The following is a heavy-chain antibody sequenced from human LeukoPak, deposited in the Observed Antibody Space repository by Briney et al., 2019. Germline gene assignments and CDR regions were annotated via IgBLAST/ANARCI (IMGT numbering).Heavy chain of an antibody. CDR1: GGSISSYY. V-gene: IGHV4-59*12. CDR3: ARAVIVVAAATQRHWFDP. CDR2: IYYSGST. Sequence: SETLSLTCTVSGGSISSYYWSWIRQPPGKGLEWIGNIYYSGSTNYNPSLKSRVTISVDTSKNQFSLKLSSVTAADTAIYYCARAVIVVAAATQRHWFDPWGQGTLVTVSS. D-gene: IGHD2-15*01. J-gene: IGHJ5*02.